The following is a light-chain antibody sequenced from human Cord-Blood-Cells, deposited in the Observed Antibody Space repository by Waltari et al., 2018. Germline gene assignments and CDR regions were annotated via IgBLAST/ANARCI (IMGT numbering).Light chain of an antibody. Sequence: DIQMTQSPSSLSQSVGDRVTFTCRASQGISNYLAWYQQKPGRVPKLLIYAASTLQSGVPSRFSGSGSGTDFTLTISSLQPEDVATYYCQKYNSAPPWTFGQGTKVEIK. CDR2: AAS. V-gene: IGKV1-27*01. CDR1: QGISNY. CDR3: QKYNSAPPWT. J-gene: IGKJ1*01.